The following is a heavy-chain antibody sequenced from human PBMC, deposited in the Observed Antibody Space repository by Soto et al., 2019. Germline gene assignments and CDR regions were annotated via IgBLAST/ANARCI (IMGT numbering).Heavy chain of an antibody. CDR3: ARGGTTGGLDV. CDR2: TSYDGSNN. J-gene: IGHJ4*02. V-gene: IGHV3-33*05. CDR1: GFTFRSYV. D-gene: IGHD3-16*01. Sequence: QVQLVESGGGVVQPGTSLRLSCVGSGFTFRSYVIHWVRQAPGKGLEWVALTSYDGSNNFYGASVKGRFTISRHNSRNTVELQMDSLRFEDTALYYCARGGTTGGLDVWCQGTLVSVSS.